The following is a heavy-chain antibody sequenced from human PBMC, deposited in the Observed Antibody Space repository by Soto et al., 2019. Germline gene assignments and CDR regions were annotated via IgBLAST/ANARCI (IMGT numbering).Heavy chain of an antibody. V-gene: IGHV4-59*01. Sequence: QVQLQESGPGLVKPSETLSLTCTVSGGSISSYYWSWIRQPPGKGLEWIGYIYYSGSTNYNPSLKSRVTISVDTSKNQFSLKLSSVTAADTAVYYFARVRSGYDLWFVYWGQGTLVTVSS. CDR1: GGSISSYY. J-gene: IGHJ4*02. CDR2: IYYSGST. D-gene: IGHD5-12*01. CDR3: ARVRSGYDLWFVY.